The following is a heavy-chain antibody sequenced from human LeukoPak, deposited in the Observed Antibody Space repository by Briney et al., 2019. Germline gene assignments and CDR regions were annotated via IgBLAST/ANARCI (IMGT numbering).Heavy chain of an antibody. D-gene: IGHD1-7*01. Sequence: SETLSLTCTVSGGSISSGGYYWSWIRQPPGKGLEWIGYIYHSGSTYYNPSLKSRVTISVDRSKNQFSLKLSSVTAADTAVYYCASHQARTGTTGNIDYWGQGTLVTVSS. J-gene: IGHJ4*02. CDR3: ASHQARTGTTGNIDY. CDR1: GGSISSGGYY. CDR2: IYHSGST. V-gene: IGHV4-30-2*01.